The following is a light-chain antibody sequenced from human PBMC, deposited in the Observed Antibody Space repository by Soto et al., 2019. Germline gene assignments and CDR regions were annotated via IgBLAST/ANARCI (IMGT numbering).Light chain of an antibody. J-gene: IGLJ1*01. CDR2: EVS. CDR1: NSDVGGYNY. CDR3: SSYTSISTLDV. V-gene: IGLV2-14*01. Sequence: QSVLTQPASVSGSPGQSITISCTGTNSDVGGYNYVSWYQQHPGKAPELMIYEVSHRPSGVSNRSSGSKSDNTASLTISGLQAEDEADYYCSSYTSISTLDVFGTGTKVTVL.